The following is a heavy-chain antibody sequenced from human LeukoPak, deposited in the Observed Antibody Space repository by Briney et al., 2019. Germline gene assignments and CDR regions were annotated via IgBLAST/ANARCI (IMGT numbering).Heavy chain of an antibody. CDR3: ARASGPFDY. Sequence: GGSLRLSCVASGFTFSTYGMHWVRQAPGKGLEWVAVIWYDGSNKFYADSVKGRFTLSRDNSKNTLYLQMNSLRAEDTAVYYCARASGPFDYWGQGTLVTVSS. V-gene: IGHV3-33*01. CDR2: IWYDGSNK. CDR1: GFTFSTYG. J-gene: IGHJ4*02.